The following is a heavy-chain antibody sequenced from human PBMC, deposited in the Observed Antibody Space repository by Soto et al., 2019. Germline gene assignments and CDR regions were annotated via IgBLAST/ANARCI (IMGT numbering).Heavy chain of an antibody. D-gene: IGHD7-27*01. CDR2: ISSSGSTI. CDR1: GFTFSDYY. V-gene: IGHV3-11*01. J-gene: IGHJ6*03. Sequence: GGSLRLSCAASGFTFSDYYMSWIRQAPGKGLEWVSYISSSGSTIYYADSVKGRFTISRDNAKNSLYLQMNSLRAEDTAVYYCATSNSADYYYYYYMDVWGKGTTVTVSS. CDR3: ATSNSADYYYYYYMDV.